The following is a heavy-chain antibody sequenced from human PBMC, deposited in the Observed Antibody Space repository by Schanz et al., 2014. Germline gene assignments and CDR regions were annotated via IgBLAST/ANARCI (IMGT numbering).Heavy chain of an antibody. CDR1: GFTFGSYG. Sequence: PGGSLRLSCAASGFTFGSYGMSWVRQGPGKGLEWVSGISGGGGTRNYADSVKGRFTISRDNSKNTLYLQMNSLRAEDTAVYYCAKQIHYDILTVTRNWGQGTLXTVSS. CDR3: AKQIHYDILTVTRN. V-gene: IGHV3-23*01. CDR2: ISGGGGTR. J-gene: IGHJ4*02. D-gene: IGHD3-9*01.